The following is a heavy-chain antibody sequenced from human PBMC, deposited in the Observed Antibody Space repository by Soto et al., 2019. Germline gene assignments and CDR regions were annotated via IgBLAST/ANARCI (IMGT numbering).Heavy chain of an antibody. V-gene: IGHV3-48*01. CDR1: GFTFSSYS. CDR3: ARDLKYSYGYYYYYYMDV. Sequence: GGSLRLSCAASGFTFSSYSMNWVRQAPGKGLEWVSYISSSSSTIYYADSVKGRFTISRDNAKNSLYLQMNSLRAEDTAVYYCARDLKYSYGYYYYYYMDVWGKGTTVTVSS. D-gene: IGHD5-18*01. CDR2: ISSSSSTI. J-gene: IGHJ6*03.